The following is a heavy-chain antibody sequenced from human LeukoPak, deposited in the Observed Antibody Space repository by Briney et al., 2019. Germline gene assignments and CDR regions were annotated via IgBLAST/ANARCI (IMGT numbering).Heavy chain of an antibody. Sequence: SETLSLTCTVSGGSISSGDYYWSWIRQPPGKGLEWIGYIYYSGSTYYNPSLKSRVTISVDTSKNQFSLKLSSVTAADTAVYYCARVIRTAMVYFDCWGQGTLVTVSS. CDR2: IYYSGST. CDR3: ARVIRTAMVYFDC. D-gene: IGHD5-18*01. CDR1: GGSISSGDYY. J-gene: IGHJ4*02. V-gene: IGHV4-30-4*01.